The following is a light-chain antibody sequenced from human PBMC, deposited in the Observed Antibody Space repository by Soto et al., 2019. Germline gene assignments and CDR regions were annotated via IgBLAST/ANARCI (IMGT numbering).Light chain of an antibody. Sequence: DIQLTQSPSFLSASVGDRVNITCRASNGISSYLAWYQQKPGKAPKLLIYAASTLQSGVPSRFSGSGSGTEFTLTISSLQPEDFATYYCQQLNSYPRTFGQGTQVEIK. V-gene: IGKV1-9*01. CDR1: NGISSY. J-gene: IGKJ1*01. CDR2: AAS. CDR3: QQLNSYPRT.